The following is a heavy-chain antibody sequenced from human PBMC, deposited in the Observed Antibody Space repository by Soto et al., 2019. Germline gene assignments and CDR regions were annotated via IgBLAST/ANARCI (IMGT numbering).Heavy chain of an antibody. CDR2: INSDGSNT. J-gene: IGHJ6*03. Sequence: GGSLRLSCAASGFTFSNNWMHWVRQAPGKGLVWVSRINSDGSNTIYADSVKGRFTISRDNAKNTLYLQMNSLRAEDTAVYYCASPPSRSYYYHMDVWGKGTTVTVSS. V-gene: IGHV3-74*01. CDR3: ASPPSRSYYYHMDV. CDR1: GFTFSNNW.